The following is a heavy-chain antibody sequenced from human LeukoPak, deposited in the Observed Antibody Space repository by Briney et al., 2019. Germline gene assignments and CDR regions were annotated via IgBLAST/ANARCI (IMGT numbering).Heavy chain of an antibody. CDR2: ISAYNGNT. CDR1: GYTLASFA. D-gene: IGHD3/OR15-3a*01. V-gene: IGHV1-18*01. CDR3: AREVRDFWTGYYYYGMDV. Sequence: GASVKVSCKASGYTLASFAVHWVRQAPGQGLEWMGWISAYNGNTNYAQKLQGRVTMTTDTSTSTAYMELRSLRSDDTAVYYCAREVRDFWTGYYYYGMDVWGQGTTVTVSS. J-gene: IGHJ6*02.